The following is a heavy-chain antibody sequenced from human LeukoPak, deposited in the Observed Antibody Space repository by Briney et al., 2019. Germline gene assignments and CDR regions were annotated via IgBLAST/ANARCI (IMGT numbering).Heavy chain of an antibody. V-gene: IGHV1-69*10. CDR1: GGXFSSYA. CDR2: IIPILGIA. CDR3: ARGGPTKYCSSTSCRYYYYYGMDV. J-gene: IGHJ6*02. D-gene: IGHD2-2*01. Sequence: ASVKVSCKASGGXFSSYAISWVRQAPGQGLEWMGWIIPILGIANYAQKFQGRVTITADKSTSTAYMELSSLRSEDTAVYCCARGGPTKYCSSTSCRYYYYYGMDVWGQGTTVTVSS.